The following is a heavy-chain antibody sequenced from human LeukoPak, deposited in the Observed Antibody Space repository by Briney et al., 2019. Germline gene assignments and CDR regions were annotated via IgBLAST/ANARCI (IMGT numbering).Heavy chain of an antibody. CDR1: GFTFSNYW. V-gene: IGHV3-74*01. CDR2: INSDGSST. D-gene: IGHD5-24*01. CDR3: ARSRDGYNSERAFDM. J-gene: IGHJ3*02. Sequence: GGSLRLSCAASGFTFSNYWMHWVRQAPGKGLVWVSRINSDGSSTSYADSVRGRFTISRDNAKNTLYLQVNSLRVEDTAIYYCARSRDGYNSERAFDMWGQGTMVTVSS.